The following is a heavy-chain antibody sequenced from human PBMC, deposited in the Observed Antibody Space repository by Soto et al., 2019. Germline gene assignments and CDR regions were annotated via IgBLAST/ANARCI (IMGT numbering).Heavy chain of an antibody. CDR3: AKVPPDIVLMVYAASTVTTDY. CDR1: GFTFSSYA. Sequence: GGSLRLSCAASGFTFSSYAMSWVRQAPGKGLEWVSAISGSGGSTYYADSVKGRFTISRDNSKNTLYLQMNSLRAEDTAVYYCAKVPPDIVLMVYAASTVTTDYWGQGTLVTVSS. D-gene: IGHD2-8*01. CDR2: ISGSGGST. V-gene: IGHV3-23*01. J-gene: IGHJ4*02.